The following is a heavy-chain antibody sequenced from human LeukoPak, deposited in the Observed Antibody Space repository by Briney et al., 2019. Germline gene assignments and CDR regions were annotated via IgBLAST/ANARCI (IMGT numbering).Heavy chain of an antibody. CDR1: GGSINNYY. CDR2: IYTRGST. Sequence: PSETLSLTCTASGGSINNYYWSWIRQPAGKGLEWIGRIYTRGSTNYNPSLKSRVTMSVDTSKNQFSLKLSSVTAADTAVCYCARGRYCSADICSGGDAFDIWGQGTMVSVSS. V-gene: IGHV4-4*07. D-gene: IGHD2-15*01. CDR3: ARGRYCSADICSGGDAFDI. J-gene: IGHJ3*02.